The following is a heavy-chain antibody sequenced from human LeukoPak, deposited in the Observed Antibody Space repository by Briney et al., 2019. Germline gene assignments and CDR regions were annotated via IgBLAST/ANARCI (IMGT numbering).Heavy chain of an antibody. D-gene: IGHD6-19*01. Sequence: GESRQISCKGSGYSFTSHWIGWVRQMPGKGLEWMGIIYPGDSDTRYSPSFQGQVTISADKSISTTSLRWSSLKASDTAMYYCARLETVAGPYHFDYWGQGTLVTVSS. CDR2: IYPGDSDT. J-gene: IGHJ4*02. CDR3: ARLETVAGPYHFDY. CDR1: GYSFTSHW. V-gene: IGHV5-51*01.